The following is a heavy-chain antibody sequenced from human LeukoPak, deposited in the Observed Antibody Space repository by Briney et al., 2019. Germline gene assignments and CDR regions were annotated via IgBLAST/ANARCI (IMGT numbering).Heavy chain of an antibody. J-gene: IGHJ4*02. Sequence: GGSLRLSCAASGFTFSAYWMSWVRQAPGKGREWVANIKQDGSDKYYVDSVKGRFTISRDNAKNSLCLQMNGLRAEDTAVYYCARKTVVGSYFDYWGQGTPVTVSS. CDR1: GFTFSAYW. D-gene: IGHD4-23*01. V-gene: IGHV3-7*03. CDR2: IKQDGSDK. CDR3: ARKTVVGSYFDY.